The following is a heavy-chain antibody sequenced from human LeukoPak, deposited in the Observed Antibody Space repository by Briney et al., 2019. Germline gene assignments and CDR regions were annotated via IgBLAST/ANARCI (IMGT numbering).Heavy chain of an antibody. V-gene: IGHV3-33*06. D-gene: IGHD3-22*01. CDR3: AKDRSYYYDSSGYYYFDY. CDR1: GFTFSSYA. CDR2: IWYDGSNK. Sequence: PGGCLRLSCAASGFTFSSYAMHWVRQAPGKGLEWLAVIWYDGSNKYYVDSVKGRFTISRDNSKNTLYLQMNSLRAEDTAVYYCAKDRSYYYDSSGYYYFDYWGQGTLVTVSS. J-gene: IGHJ4*02.